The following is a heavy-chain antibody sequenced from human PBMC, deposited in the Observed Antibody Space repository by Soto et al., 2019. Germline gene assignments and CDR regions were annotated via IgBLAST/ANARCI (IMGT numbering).Heavy chain of an antibody. V-gene: IGHV3-30*18. CDR3: AKDRGSYRDYGMDV. CDR1: GFTFSSYG. D-gene: IGHD1-26*01. CDR2: ISYDGSNK. J-gene: IGHJ6*02. Sequence: GGSLRLSCAASGFTFSSYGMHWVRQAPGKGLEWVAVISYDGSNKYYADSVKGRSTISRDNSKNTLYLQMNSLRAEDTAVYYCAKDRGSYRDYGMDVWGQGTKVSVSS.